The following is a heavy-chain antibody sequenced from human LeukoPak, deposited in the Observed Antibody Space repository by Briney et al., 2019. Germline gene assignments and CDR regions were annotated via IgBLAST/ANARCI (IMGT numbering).Heavy chain of an antibody. D-gene: IGHD4-11*01. V-gene: IGHV4-38-2*01. CDR1: GESLSGHY. CDR2: IYHSGST. CDR3: ARHVTVTYDAFDL. J-gene: IGHJ3*01. Sequence: SETLSLTCAVSGESLSGHYWSWIRQPPGKGLEWIGSIYHSGSTYYNPSLKSRVTTSVDTSKNQFSLKLSSVTAADTAVYYCARHVTVTYDAFDLWGQGTMVTVSS.